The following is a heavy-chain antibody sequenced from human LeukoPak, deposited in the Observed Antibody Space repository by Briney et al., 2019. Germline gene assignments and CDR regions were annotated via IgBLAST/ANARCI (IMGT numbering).Heavy chain of an antibody. CDR3: AREREYSSSSHFDY. J-gene: IGHJ4*02. V-gene: IGHV1-69*13. Sequence: ASVKVSCKASGGTFSSYAISWVRQAPGQGLEWMGGIIPIFGIANYAQKFQGRVTITADESTSTAYMELSSLRSEDTAVYYCAREREYSSSSHFDYWGQGTLVTVSS. CDR2: IIPIFGIA. CDR1: GGTFSSYA. D-gene: IGHD6-6*01.